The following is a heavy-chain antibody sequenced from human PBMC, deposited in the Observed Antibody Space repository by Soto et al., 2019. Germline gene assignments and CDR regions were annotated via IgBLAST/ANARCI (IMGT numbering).Heavy chain of an antibody. D-gene: IGHD3-9*01. J-gene: IGHJ3*02. Sequence: GASVKVSCKASGYTFTSYGISWVRQAPGKGLEWMGGFDPEDGETIYAQKFQGRVTMTRDTSTSTVYMELSSLRSEDTAVYYCARDQAYYDILTGYLHLSAFDIWGQGTMVTVSS. CDR3: ARDQAYYDILTGYLHLSAFDI. CDR1: GYTFTSYG. V-gene: IGHV1-18*01. CDR2: FDPEDGET.